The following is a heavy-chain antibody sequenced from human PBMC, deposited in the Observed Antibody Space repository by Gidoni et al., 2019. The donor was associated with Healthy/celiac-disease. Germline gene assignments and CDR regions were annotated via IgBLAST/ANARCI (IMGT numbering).Heavy chain of an antibody. CDR3: ARDHQKITIFGVEEGFDP. V-gene: IGHV1-2*04. CDR2: INPNSGGT. CDR1: GYTFTGYY. J-gene: IGHJ5*02. D-gene: IGHD3-3*01. Sequence: QVQLVRSGAEVKEPGASVKVSCKASGYTFTGYYMHWVRPAPGQGLEWMGWINPNSGGTNYAQKFQGWVTMTRDTSISTAYMELSRLRSDDTAVYYCARDHQKITIFGVEEGFDPWGQGTLVTVSS.